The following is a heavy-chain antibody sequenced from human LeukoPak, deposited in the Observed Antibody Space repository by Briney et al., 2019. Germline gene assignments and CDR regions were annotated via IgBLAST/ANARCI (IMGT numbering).Heavy chain of an antibody. J-gene: IGHJ4*02. CDR2: IKQDGSEK. CDR3: STDLDY. CDR1: GFTFSTYW. V-gene: IGHV3-7*05. Sequence: GGSLRLSCAASGFTFSTYWMNWVRQAPGKGLEWVANIKQDGSEKYYVDSVKGRFTISRDNAKNSLYLQMNSLKTEDTAVYYCSTDLDYWGQGTLVTVSS.